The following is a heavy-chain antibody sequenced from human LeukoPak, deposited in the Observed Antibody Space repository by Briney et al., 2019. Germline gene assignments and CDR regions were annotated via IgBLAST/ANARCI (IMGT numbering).Heavy chain of an antibody. CDR1: GFTFSSYG. CDR3: VKRWTGTTIGQQDY. Sequence: GRSLRLSCAASGFTFSSYGMHWVRQAPGEGLEWVAVISYDGSNKYYADSVKGRFTISRDNSKNTLYLQMNSLRAEDMAVYYCVKRWTGTTIGQQDYWGQGTLVTVSS. J-gene: IGHJ4*02. V-gene: IGHV3-30*18. CDR2: ISYDGSNK. D-gene: IGHD1-1*01.